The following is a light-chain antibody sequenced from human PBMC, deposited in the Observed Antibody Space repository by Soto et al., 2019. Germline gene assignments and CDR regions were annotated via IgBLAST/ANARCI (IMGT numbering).Light chain of an antibody. CDR3: QQYYSYPGFT. Sequence: AIRMTQSPSSLSASTGDRVTITCRASQGISSYLAWYQQKPGKAPKLLIYAASTLQSGVPSRFSGSGSGTEFNLTIRCLQSEDFATYYCQQYYSYPGFTFGPGTKVDIK. V-gene: IGKV1-8*01. CDR2: AAS. J-gene: IGKJ3*01. CDR1: QGISSY.